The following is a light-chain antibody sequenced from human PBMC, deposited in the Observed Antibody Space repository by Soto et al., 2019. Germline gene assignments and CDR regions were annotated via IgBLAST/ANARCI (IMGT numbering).Light chain of an antibody. J-gene: IGLJ1*01. CDR2: DVS. V-gene: IGLV2-14*01. CDR1: SSDVGGYNY. Sequence: QSALTQPASVSVSPGQSITISFTGTSSDVGGYNYVSWYQQHPGTAPKLMIYDVSNRPSGVSNRFSGSKSGNTASLTIYGLQAEDEADYYCSSYTSSSTRVFGNGTKLTV. CDR3: SSYTSSSTRV.